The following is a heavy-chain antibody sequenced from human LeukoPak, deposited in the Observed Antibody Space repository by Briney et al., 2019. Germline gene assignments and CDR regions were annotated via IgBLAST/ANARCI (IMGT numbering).Heavy chain of an antibody. Sequence: SETLSLTCTVSDGSISSSNYYWGWIRQPPGKGLEWIGSIYYSGSTYYNPSLKSRVTIFVDTSKNQFSLKLSSVTAADTAVYYCARPTRGGYYYVGYWGQGTLVTVSS. CDR1: DGSISSSNYY. CDR3: ARPTRGGYYYVGY. CDR2: IYYSGST. D-gene: IGHD2-21*01. J-gene: IGHJ4*02. V-gene: IGHV4-39*01.